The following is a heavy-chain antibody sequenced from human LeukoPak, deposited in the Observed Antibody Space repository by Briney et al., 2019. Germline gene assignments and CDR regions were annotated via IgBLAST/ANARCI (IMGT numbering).Heavy chain of an antibody. Sequence: SETLSLTCTVSGGSISSYYWGWIRQPPGKGLEWIGSIYYSGSTYYNPSLKSRVTISVDTSKNQFSLKLSSVTAADTAVYYCARDSSSWPYYYGMDVWGQGTTVTVSS. J-gene: IGHJ6*02. CDR2: IYYSGST. V-gene: IGHV4-39*02. CDR1: GGSISSYY. CDR3: ARDSSSWPYYYGMDV. D-gene: IGHD6-13*01.